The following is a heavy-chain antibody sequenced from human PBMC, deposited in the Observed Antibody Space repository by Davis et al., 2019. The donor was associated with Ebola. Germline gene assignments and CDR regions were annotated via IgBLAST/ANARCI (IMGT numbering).Heavy chain of an antibody. V-gene: IGHV4-30-4*02. CDR1: GGSISSGDYY. Sequence: SETLSLTCTVSGGSISSGDYYWSWIRQPPGKGLEWIGYIYYSGSTYYNPSLKSRVTISVDTSKNQFSLKLSSVTAADTAVYYCAGAGYSSGWNFDYWGQGTLVTVSS. D-gene: IGHD6-19*01. J-gene: IGHJ4*02. CDR3: AGAGYSSGWNFDY. CDR2: IYYSGST.